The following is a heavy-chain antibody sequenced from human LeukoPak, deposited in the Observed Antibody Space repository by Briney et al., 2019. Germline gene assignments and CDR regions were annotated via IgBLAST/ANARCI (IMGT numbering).Heavy chain of an antibody. CDR3: ARDRRWYYGSLEYYYYMDV. Sequence: PGGSLRLSCAASGFTFSSYGMHWVRQAPGKGLEWVSVTYSNGRTYYADSVKGRFTISRDISKNTLYLQMNSLRAEDTAVYYCARDRRWYYGSLEYYYYMDVWGKGTTVTISS. CDR2: TYSNGRT. V-gene: IGHV3-NL1*01. D-gene: IGHD3-10*01. J-gene: IGHJ6*03. CDR1: GFTFSSYG.